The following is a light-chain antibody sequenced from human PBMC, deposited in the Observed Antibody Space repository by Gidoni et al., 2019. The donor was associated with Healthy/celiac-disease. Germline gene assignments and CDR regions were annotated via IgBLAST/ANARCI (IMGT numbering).Light chain of an antibody. CDR2: SNN. J-gene: IGLJ3*02. Sequence: HSVLTQPPSPSGTPAPRVTISCSGSSSNIGSNTVNWYQQLPGTAPKLLIYSNNQRPSGVHDRFSGTKSGTSASLAISGLQSEDEADYYCAAWDDSLNGPVFGGGTKLTVL. V-gene: IGLV1-44*01. CDR3: AAWDDSLNGPV. CDR1: SSNIGSNT.